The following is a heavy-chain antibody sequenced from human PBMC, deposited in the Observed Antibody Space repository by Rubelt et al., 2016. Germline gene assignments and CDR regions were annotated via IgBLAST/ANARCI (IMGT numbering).Heavy chain of an antibody. CDR1: SSYA. V-gene: IGHV3-30*04. Sequence: SSYAMHWVRQAPGKGLEWVAVISYDGSNKYYADSVKGRFTISRDNSKNTLYLQMNSLRAEDTAVYYCARDEVVVVVAATPIYWGQGTLVTVSS. J-gene: IGHJ4*02. D-gene: IGHD2-15*01. CDR3: ARDEVVVVVAATPIY. CDR2: ISYDGSNK.